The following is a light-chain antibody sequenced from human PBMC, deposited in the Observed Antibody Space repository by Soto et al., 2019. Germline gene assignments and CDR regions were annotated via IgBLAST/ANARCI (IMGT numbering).Light chain of an antibody. J-gene: IGKJ4*01. CDR3: QQRSKWPGALT. V-gene: IGKV3-11*01. CDR1: QRVSSY. Sequence: EIVLTQSPATLSLSPGERATLSCRASQRVSSYLAWYQQKPGQAPRLLIYDASNRATGIPARFSGSGSGTDFTLTISSLEPEDSAVYYCQQRSKWPGALTFGGGTKVEIK. CDR2: DAS.